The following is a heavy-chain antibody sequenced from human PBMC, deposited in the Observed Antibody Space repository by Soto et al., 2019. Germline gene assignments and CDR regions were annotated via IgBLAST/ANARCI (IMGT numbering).Heavy chain of an antibody. D-gene: IGHD2-2*01. Sequence: EVQLVESGGGLVQPGGSPRLSCAASGFSFSSYWMTWVRQAPGKGLEWVANIKEDGNEKHYVDSVKGRFTISRDNAKNSLYLQMNSLRVEDTAVYFCARSSINDVWGLGTTVTVSS. CDR2: IKEDGNEK. J-gene: IGHJ6*02. CDR1: GFSFSSYW. V-gene: IGHV3-7*01. CDR3: ARSSINDV.